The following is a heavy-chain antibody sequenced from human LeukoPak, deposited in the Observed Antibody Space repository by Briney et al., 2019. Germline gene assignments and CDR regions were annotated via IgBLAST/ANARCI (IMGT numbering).Heavy chain of an antibody. CDR2: MHSDGSRK. Sequence: GGSLRLSCAASGFTFSSYSMHWVRQTPGKGPEWVAFMHSDGSRKYHADSVKGRFTISRDNSKKTLFLQMNSLGTEDSAVYYCETYGTWSLDHWGQGTLVTVSS. V-gene: IGHV3-30*02. CDR3: ETYGTWSLDH. D-gene: IGHD3-3*01. J-gene: IGHJ4*02. CDR1: GFTFSSYS.